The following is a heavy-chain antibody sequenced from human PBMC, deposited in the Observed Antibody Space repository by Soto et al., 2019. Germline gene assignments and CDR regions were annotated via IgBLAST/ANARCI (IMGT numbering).Heavy chain of an antibody. CDR3: ARGSDDFWSGYYEFDP. D-gene: IGHD3-3*01. CDR2: IIPIFGTA. J-gene: IGHJ5*02. CDR1: GGTFSSYA. V-gene: IGHV1-69*06. Sequence: SVKVSCKASGGTFSSYAISWVRQAPEQGLEWMGGIIPIFGTANYAQKFQGRVTITADKSTSTAYMELSSLRSEDTAVYYCARGSDDFWSGYYEFDPWGQGTLVTVS.